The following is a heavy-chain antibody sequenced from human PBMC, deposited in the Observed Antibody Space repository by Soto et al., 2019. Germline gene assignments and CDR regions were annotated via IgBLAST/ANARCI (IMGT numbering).Heavy chain of an antibody. V-gene: IGHV3-73*01. CDR1: GFTFSGSA. Sequence: GGSLRLSCAASGFTFSGSAMHWVRQASGKGLEWVGRIRSKANSYATAYAASVKGRFTISRDDSKNTAYLQMNSLKTEDTAVYYCTSNNGKSPLRYYYMDVWGKGTTVTVSS. CDR2: IRSKANSYAT. D-gene: IGHD1-20*01. CDR3: TSNNGKSPLRYYYMDV. J-gene: IGHJ6*03.